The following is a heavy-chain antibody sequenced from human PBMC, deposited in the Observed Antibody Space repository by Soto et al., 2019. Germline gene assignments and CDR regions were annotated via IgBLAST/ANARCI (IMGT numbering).Heavy chain of an antibody. V-gene: IGHV1-69*02. Sequence: SVKVSCKASGGTFSSYTISWVRQAPGQGLEWMGRIIPILGIANYAQKFQGRVTITADKSTSTAYMELSSLRSEDTAVYYCASNVDTAMAHFDYWGQGTLVTVSS. CDR3: ASNVDTAMAHFDY. CDR1: GGTFSSYT. CDR2: IIPILGIA. J-gene: IGHJ4*02. D-gene: IGHD5-18*01.